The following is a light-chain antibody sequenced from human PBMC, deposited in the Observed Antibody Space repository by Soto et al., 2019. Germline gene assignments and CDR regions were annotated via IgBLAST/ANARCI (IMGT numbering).Light chain of an antibody. CDR3: SAYTSSSASV. V-gene: IGLV2-14*01. Sequence: QSALTQPASVSGSPGQSITISCTGTSSDVGGYNFVSWYQQHPGKAPKLMIYEVSNRPSGVSIRFSGSSSSDTASLTISGVEAEDDAYYYCSAYTSSSASVFGGGTKVTVL. CDR2: EVS. CDR1: SSDVGGYNF. J-gene: IGLJ2*01.